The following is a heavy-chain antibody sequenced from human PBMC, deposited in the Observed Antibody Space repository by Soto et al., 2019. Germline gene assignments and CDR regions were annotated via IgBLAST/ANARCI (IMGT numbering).Heavy chain of an antibody. CDR3: ARDGGRHSGGIDY. CDR1: GGTFSSYS. D-gene: IGHD1-26*01. J-gene: IGHJ4*02. CDR2: IIPIFGTA. Sequence: QVQLVQSGAEEKKPGSSVKVSCKASGGTFSSYSINWVRQAPGQGLEWMGEIIPIFGTANYAQKFQGRVTITADESTSTAYMELSSLRSEYTAVYYCARDGGRHSGGIDYWGQGTLVTVSS. V-gene: IGHV1-69*01.